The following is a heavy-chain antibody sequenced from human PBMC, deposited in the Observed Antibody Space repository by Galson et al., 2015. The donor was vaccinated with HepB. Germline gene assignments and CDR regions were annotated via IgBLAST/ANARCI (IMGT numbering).Heavy chain of an antibody. CDR3: ARGGLATTRPPILDC. Sequence: SVKVSCKASGGTFSSYTISWVRQAPGQGLEWMGRIIPILGIANYAQKFQGRVTITADKSTSTAYMELSSLRSEDTAVYYCARGGLATTRPPILDCWGQGTLVTVSS. CDR1: GGTFSSYT. CDR2: IIPILGIA. V-gene: IGHV1-69*02. J-gene: IGHJ4*02. D-gene: IGHD5-24*01.